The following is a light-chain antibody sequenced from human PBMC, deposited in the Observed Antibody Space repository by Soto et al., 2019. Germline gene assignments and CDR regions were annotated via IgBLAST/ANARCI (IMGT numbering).Light chain of an antibody. CDR3: QQYGGSPQT. Sequence: IVLTHSPGTLSLSPGEIASLSCRASQNVNINYLALYQQKPGQAPRLLIYDASSRATGIPDRFGGSGSGTDFTLTISRLEPEDFAMYYCQQYGGSPQTFGRGTKVDIK. V-gene: IGKV3-20*01. CDR1: QNVNINY. J-gene: IGKJ1*01. CDR2: DAS.